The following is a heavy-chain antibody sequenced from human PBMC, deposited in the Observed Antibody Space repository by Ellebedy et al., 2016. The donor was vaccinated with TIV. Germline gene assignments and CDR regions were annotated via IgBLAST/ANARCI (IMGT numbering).Heavy chain of an antibody. V-gene: IGHV3-23*01. D-gene: IGHD2-2*02. CDR1: GFTFSSYA. Sequence: GESLKISXAASGFTFSSYAMSWVRQAPGKGLEWVSAISGSGGSTYYADSVKGRFTISRDNSKNTLYLQMNSLRAEDTAVYYCAKDHGYRDWGQGTLVTVSS. J-gene: IGHJ4*02. CDR3: AKDHGYRD. CDR2: ISGSGGST.